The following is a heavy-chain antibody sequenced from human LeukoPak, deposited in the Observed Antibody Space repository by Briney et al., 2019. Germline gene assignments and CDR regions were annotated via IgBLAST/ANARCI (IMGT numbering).Heavy chain of an antibody. CDR1: GYTFISYG. D-gene: IGHD4-23*01. CDR2: ITTYNGNT. CDR3: ARGMWGTTLVTPFDY. J-gene: IGHJ4*02. V-gene: IGHV1-18*01. Sequence: GASVKVSCKASGYTFISYGISWVRQAPGQGLEWMGWITTYNGNTYSAQKFQGRVTMTTDTSTSTAYMELRSLRSDETAVYYCARGMWGTTLVTPFDYWGQGTLVTVSS.